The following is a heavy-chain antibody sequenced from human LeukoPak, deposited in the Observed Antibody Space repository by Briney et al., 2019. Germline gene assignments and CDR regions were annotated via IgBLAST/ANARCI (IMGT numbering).Heavy chain of an antibody. CDR3: ARRAERQDYDSSGYYSRDY. CDR1: GFTFTSYW. CDR2: RNQDGSEK. J-gene: IGHJ4*02. D-gene: IGHD3-22*01. Sequence: LGGSLRVSCAASGFTFTSYWMTWVRQAPGQGLEWVANRNQDGSEKYYAETVQGRFTISRDNPKNSPYLQMSGLRAEDTAVYYCARRAERQDYDSSGYYSRDYWGQGTLVTVSS. V-gene: IGHV3-7*03.